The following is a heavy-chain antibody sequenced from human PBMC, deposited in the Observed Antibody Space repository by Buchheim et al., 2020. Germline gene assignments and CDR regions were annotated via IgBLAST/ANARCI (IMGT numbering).Heavy chain of an antibody. V-gene: IGHV1-69*06. CDR1: GGTFSSYA. CDR3: ARDEYCSSTSCYSIYYYYGMDV. CDR2: IIPIFGTA. J-gene: IGHJ6*02. Sequence: QVQLVQSGAEVKKPGSSVKVSCKASGGTFSSYAISWVRQAPGQGLEWMGGIIPIFGTANYAQKFQGRVTITADTSTSTAYMELSSLRSEDTAVYYCARDEYCSSTSCYSIYYYYGMDVWGQGTT. D-gene: IGHD2-2*01.